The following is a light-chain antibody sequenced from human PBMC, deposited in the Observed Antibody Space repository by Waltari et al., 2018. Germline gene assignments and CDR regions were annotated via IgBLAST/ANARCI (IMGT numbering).Light chain of an antibody. V-gene: IGKV2-30*02. CDR1: QSLDHSDGNTY. CDR2: QVS. J-gene: IGKJ4*02. Sequence: EVVMTQSPLSLPVTLGQPASISCRSSQSLDHSDGNTYLNWFQQRPGQSPRRLLYQVSNRDSGVPDRFSASKSDNTASLTISGLQAEDEADYYCCSYAGSITFWVFGGGTK. CDR3: CSYAGSITFWV.